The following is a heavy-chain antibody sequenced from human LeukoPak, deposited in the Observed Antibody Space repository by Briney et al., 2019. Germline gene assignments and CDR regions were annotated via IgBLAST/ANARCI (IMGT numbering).Heavy chain of an antibody. CDR3: ARDRDVVTQYYYYGMDV. V-gene: IGHV3-66*01. CDR2: IYSGGST. Sequence: PGGSLRLSCAASGFTFSSYAMSWVRQAPGKGLEWVSVIYSGGSTYYADSVKGRFTISRDNSKNTLYLQMNSLRAEDTAVYYCARDRDVVTQYYYYGMDVWGQGTTVTVSS. D-gene: IGHD2-21*02. J-gene: IGHJ6*02. CDR1: GFTFSSYA.